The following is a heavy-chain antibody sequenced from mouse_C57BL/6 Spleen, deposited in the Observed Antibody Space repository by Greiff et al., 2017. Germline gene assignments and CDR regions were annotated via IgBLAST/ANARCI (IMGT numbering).Heavy chain of an antibody. CDR2: IDPENGDT. Sequence: VQLQQSGAELVRPGASVKLSCTASGFNIKDDYMHWVKQTPEQGLEWLGWIDPENGDTAYASKFQGQATITADTSSNTAYLQLSSLTSEDTAVYYCTTDPLDYYGSSYGWFASWGQGILVTVSA. J-gene: IGHJ3*01. V-gene: IGHV14-4*01. D-gene: IGHD1-1*01. CDR3: TTDPLDYYGSSYGWFAS. CDR1: GFNIKDDY.